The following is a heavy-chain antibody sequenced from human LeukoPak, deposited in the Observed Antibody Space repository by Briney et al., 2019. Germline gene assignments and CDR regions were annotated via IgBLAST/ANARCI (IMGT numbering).Heavy chain of an antibody. CDR2: IHSSGNT. D-gene: IGHD6-13*01. Sequence: SETLSLTCTVSGGSISGGSYCWSWIRQPAGKGLEWIGHIHSSGNTNYNPSLKSRVTISVDTSKNQFSLKLSSVTAADTAVYYCARGVAPSIAAAGTVLSFDYWGQGTLVTVSS. J-gene: IGHJ4*02. CDR3: ARGVAPSIAAAGTVLSFDY. V-gene: IGHV4-61*09. CDR1: GGSISGGSYC.